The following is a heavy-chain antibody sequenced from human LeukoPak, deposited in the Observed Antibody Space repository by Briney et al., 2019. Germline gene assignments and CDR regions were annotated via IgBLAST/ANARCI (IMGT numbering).Heavy chain of an antibody. CDR3: ARHHYYDSSGPWGYFDY. CDR1: GGSFSGYY. D-gene: IGHD3-22*01. V-gene: IGHV4-34*01. CDR2: INNSGGT. J-gene: IGHJ4*02. Sequence: SETLSLTCAVYGGSFSGYYWSWIRQPLGKGLEWIAEINNSGGTNYNPSLKSRVTISVDTSNNQFSLKLSSVTAADTAVYYCARHHYYDSSGPWGYFDYWGQGTLVTVSS.